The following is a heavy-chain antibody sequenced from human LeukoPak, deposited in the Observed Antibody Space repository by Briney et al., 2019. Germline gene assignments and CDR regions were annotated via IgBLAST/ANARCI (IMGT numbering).Heavy chain of an antibody. V-gene: IGHV4-59*01. CDR2: IYCSGST. CDR1: GGSIGSYY. J-gene: IGHJ6*02. D-gene: IGHD3-3*01. Sequence: SETLSLTCTVSGGSIGSYYWSWIRQPPGKGLEWIGYIYCSGSTNYNPSLKSRVTISVDTSKNQFSLKLSSVTAADAAVYYCARGQEYYDFWSGKTLYGMDVWGQGTTVTVSS. CDR3: ARGQEYYDFWSGKTLYGMDV.